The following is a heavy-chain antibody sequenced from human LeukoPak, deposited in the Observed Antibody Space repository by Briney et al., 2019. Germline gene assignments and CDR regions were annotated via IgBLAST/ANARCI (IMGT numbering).Heavy chain of an antibody. CDR1: GGSISSYY. J-gene: IGHJ4*02. D-gene: IGHD3-9*01. CDR2: IYYSGGT. V-gene: IGHV4-59*08. CDR3: ARLGRDYDILTGYYHPPL. Sequence: SETLSLTCTVSGGSISSYYWSWIRQPPGKGLEWSGYIYYSGGTNYTPSLKSRVTISVDTSKNQFSLKLSSVTAADTAVYYCARLGRDYDILTGYYHPPLWGQGTLVTVSS.